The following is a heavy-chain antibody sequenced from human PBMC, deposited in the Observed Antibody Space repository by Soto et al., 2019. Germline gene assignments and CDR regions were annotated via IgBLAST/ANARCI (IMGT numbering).Heavy chain of an antibody. CDR2: IYYSGST. CDR1: GGSISSGGYY. Sequence: SETLSLTCTVSGGSISSGGYYWSWIRQHPGKGLEWIGYIYYSGSTYYNPSLKSRVTISVDTSKNQFSLKLSSVTAADTAVYYCARGYGSGSPDAFDIWGQGTMVTV. J-gene: IGHJ3*02. V-gene: IGHV4-31*03. CDR3: ARGYGSGSPDAFDI. D-gene: IGHD3-10*01.